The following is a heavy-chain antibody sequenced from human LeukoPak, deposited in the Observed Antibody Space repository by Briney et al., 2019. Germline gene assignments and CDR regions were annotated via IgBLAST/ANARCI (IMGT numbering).Heavy chain of an antibody. D-gene: IGHD3-16*01. V-gene: IGHV3-23*01. CDR2: IRVNGGST. CDR3: AKGRADAYTVES. J-gene: IGHJ4*02. Sequence: PGGSLRLSCAASGFTFSYYDRTSVRQAPGKGLEWVSGIRVNGGSTYYADSVKGRFTISRDNSKNTLYLQMNSLRVDDTAVYYCAKGRADAYTVESRGQGTLVTISS. CDR1: GFTFSYYD.